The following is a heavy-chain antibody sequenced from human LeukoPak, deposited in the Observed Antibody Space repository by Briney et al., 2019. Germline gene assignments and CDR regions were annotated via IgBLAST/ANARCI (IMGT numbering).Heavy chain of an antibody. CDR2: IIPLFGKP. D-gene: IGHD3-16*01. CDR1: GGTFNSYA. J-gene: IGHJ4*02. Sequence: SVKVSCKASGGTFNSYAVSWVRQAPGQGLEWMGGIIPLFGKPNYAQKFQGRVTITADESTSTAYMELSSLRYEDMAVYYCASGILLGSLDYWGQGALVTVSS. CDR3: ASGILLGSLDY. V-gene: IGHV1-69*13.